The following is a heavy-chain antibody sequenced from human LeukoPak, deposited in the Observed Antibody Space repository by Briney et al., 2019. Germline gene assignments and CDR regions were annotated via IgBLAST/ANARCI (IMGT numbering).Heavy chain of an antibody. D-gene: IGHD5-18*01. CDR3: ARKVPVAMDLDY. CDR2: ITGAGSST. CDR1: GFTFKSYG. V-gene: IGHV3-23*01. J-gene: IGHJ4*02. Sequence: PGGSLRLSCAASGFTFKSYGMTWVRQVPGKGLEWVSSITGAGSSTKYADSVNGRFTISRDNSKNTLSLQMTGLRAEDTAVYYCARKVPVAMDLDYWGQGTLVTVSS.